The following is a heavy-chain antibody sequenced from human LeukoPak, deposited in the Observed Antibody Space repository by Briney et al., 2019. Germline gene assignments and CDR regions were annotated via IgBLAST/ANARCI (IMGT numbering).Heavy chain of an antibody. V-gene: IGHV3-11*04. CDR2: ISSSGSTI. CDR3: ARYSNYYNWFDP. CDR1: GFTFSDYY. D-gene: IGHD4-11*01. J-gene: IGHJ5*02. Sequence: GGSLRLSCAASGFTFSDYYMGWIRQAPGKGLEWVSYISSSGSTIYYADSVKGRFTISRDNAKNSLYLQMNSLRAEDTAVYHCARYSNYYNWFDPWGQGTLVTVSS.